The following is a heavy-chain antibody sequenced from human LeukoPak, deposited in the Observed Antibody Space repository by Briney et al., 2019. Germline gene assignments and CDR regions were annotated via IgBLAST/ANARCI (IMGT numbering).Heavy chain of an antibody. D-gene: IGHD2-2*01. V-gene: IGHV3-23*01. CDR3: AKAGCTSTRCLHCYYYYMDV. Sequence: GGSLRLSCAASGFTFSNFAMSWVRQAPGKGLEWVPGISASGGSTFYGDSVKGRFSISRDNSENTLYLQMNSLRAEDTAKYYCAKAGCTSTRCLHCYYYYMDVWGKGTTVTVSS. J-gene: IGHJ6*03. CDR1: GFTFSNFA. CDR2: ISASGGST.